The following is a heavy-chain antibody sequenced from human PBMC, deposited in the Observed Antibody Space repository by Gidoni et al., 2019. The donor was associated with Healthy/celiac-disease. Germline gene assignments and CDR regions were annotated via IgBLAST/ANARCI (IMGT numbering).Heavy chain of an antibody. J-gene: IGHJ6*02. Sequence: EVQLVESGGGLVQPGGSLSLSCAASGFTFSSYWISWVRQAPGTGLEWVANIKQDGSEKYYVDSVKGRFTISRDNAKNSLYLQMNSLRAEDTAVYYCARDSALRYFDWNYYYYGMDVWGQGTTVTVSS. D-gene: IGHD3-9*01. CDR3: ARDSALRYFDWNYYYYGMDV. CDR1: GFTFSSYW. V-gene: IGHV3-7*03. CDR2: IKQDGSEK.